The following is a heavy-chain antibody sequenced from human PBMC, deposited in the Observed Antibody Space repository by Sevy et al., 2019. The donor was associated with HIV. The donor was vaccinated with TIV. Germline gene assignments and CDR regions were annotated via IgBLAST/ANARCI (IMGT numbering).Heavy chain of an antibody. V-gene: IGHV1-24*01. D-gene: IGHD3-22*01. CDR3: ATTKDDYDTSGYPFDS. CDR1: GYTLTELS. Sequence: ASVKVSCKVSGYTLTELSMHWVRQAPGKGLEWMGTFDPEDDEKIYAQTFQGRVTMTEDTSTDTAYMELSRLRSEDTAVYYCATTKDDYDTSGYPFDSWGQGTLVTVSS. CDR2: FDPEDDEK. J-gene: IGHJ4*02.